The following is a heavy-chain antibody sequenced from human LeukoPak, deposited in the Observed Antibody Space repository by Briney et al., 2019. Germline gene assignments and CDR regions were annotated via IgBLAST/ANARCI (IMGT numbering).Heavy chain of an antibody. V-gene: IGHV3-30*18. Sequence: GGSLRLSCAASGFTFSSYGMHWVRQAPGKGLEWVAVISYDGSNKYYADSVKGRFTISRDNSKNTLYLQMNSLRAEDTAVYYCAKVVLPDYHYFSMDVWGQGTTVTVSS. CDR3: AKVVLPDYHYFSMDV. J-gene: IGHJ6*02. CDR1: GFTFSSYG. CDR2: ISYDGSNK.